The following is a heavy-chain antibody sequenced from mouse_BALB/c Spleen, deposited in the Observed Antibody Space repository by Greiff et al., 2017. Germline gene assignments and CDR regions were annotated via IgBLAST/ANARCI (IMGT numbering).Heavy chain of an antibody. CDR1: GYTFTDYW. D-gene: IGHD1-1*01. CDR3: ACITTVVSSYAMDY. Sequence: QDQLQQPGAELVMPGASVKMSCKASGYTFTDYWMHWVKQRPGQGLEWIGAIDTSDSYTSYNQKFKGKATLTVDESSSTAYMQLSSLTSEDSAVYYCACITTVVSSYAMDYWGQGTSVTVSS. V-gene: IGHV1-69*01. J-gene: IGHJ4*01. CDR2: IDTSDSYT.